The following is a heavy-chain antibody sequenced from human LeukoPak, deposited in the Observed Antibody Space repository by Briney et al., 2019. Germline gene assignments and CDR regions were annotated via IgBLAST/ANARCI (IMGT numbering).Heavy chain of an antibody. D-gene: IGHD6-19*01. CDR3: AKGYSSGWHYFDS. J-gene: IGHJ4*02. CDR1: GFXFSSYD. CDR2: ISDDGSKK. V-gene: IGHV3-30*18. Sequence: GRSLRLSCAASGFXFSSYDIHWVRQAPGKGLEWVAVISDDGSKKYYVDSVQGRFTISRDNSKNTLYLQTNSLRAEDTAVYYCAKGYSSGWHYFDSWGQGTLVTVSS.